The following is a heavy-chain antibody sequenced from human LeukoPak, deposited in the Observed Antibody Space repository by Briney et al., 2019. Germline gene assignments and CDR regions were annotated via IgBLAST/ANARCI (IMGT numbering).Heavy chain of an antibody. CDR3: ARSAGHCSNGICFTDYYMDV. CDR1: GYTFTGYY. V-gene: IGHV1-2*02. D-gene: IGHD2-8*01. J-gene: IGHJ6*03. Sequence: GASVKVSCKASGYTFTGYYMHWVRQAPGQGLEWMGWINPNSGGTNYAQKFQGRVTMTRDTSISTAYMDLSRLRSDDTAVYFCARSAGHCSNGICFTDYYMDVWGRGTTVTVSS. CDR2: INPNSGGT.